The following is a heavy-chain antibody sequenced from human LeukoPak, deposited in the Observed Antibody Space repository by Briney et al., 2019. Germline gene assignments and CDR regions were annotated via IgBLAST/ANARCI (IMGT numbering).Heavy chain of an antibody. D-gene: IGHD5-18*01. CDR2: IYHSGST. J-gene: IGHJ4*02. CDR1: GGSISSGGYY. Sequence: NPSQTLSLTCTVSGGSISSGGYYWSWIRQPPGKGLEWIGYIYHSGSTYYNPSLKSRVTISVDRSKNQFSLKLSSVTAADTAVYYCARESGYSYGSFDYWGQGTLVTVSS. V-gene: IGHV4-30-2*01. CDR3: ARESGYSYGSFDY.